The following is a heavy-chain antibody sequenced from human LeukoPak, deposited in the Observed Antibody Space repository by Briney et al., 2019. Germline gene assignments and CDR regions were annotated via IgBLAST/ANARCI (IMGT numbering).Heavy chain of an antibody. J-gene: IGHJ4*02. CDR1: GSKFATYW. Sequence: GESLKISCMGSGSKFATYWIAWVRQMPGKGLEWVGIINADDSDTAYSPSFEGQVTISADRSIGTAYLQWSSLKASDTAMYYCARPILPGYSSGWYIWGQGTLVTVSS. CDR3: ARPILPGYSSGWYI. V-gene: IGHV5-51*01. CDR2: INADDSDT. D-gene: IGHD6-19*01.